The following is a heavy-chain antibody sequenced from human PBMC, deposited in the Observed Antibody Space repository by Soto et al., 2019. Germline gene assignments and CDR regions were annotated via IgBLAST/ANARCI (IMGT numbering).Heavy chain of an antibody. CDR3: ARELRGGIH. CDR2: INEDGSSK. CDR1: GYTFSDYW. V-gene: IGHV3-7*01. Sequence: EVQLVESGGGLVQPGGSLRLSCEAFGYTFSDYWMSWVRQAPGKGLEWVGNINEDGSSKYYADSMRGRFTISRDNAKNSLYLQVNSLNAEDTAVYFCARELRGGIHWGQGTLVTVSS. D-gene: IGHD3-16*01. J-gene: IGHJ4*02.